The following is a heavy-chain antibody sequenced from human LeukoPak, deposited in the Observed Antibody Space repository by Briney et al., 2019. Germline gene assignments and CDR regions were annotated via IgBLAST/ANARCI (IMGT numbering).Heavy chain of an antibody. J-gene: IGHJ4*02. CDR1: GFTLSNYA. Sequence: GGSLRLSRAASGFTLSNYAMHWVRPAPGKGLEWVTNISFDGRNTHYVDSVKGRFTISRDNSKNTLYLQMSSLRPEDTAVYYCTRGPATDYYDTSGYCDYWCQGTLVTVSS. CDR3: TRGPATDYYDTSGYCDY. V-gene: IGHV3-30*04. CDR2: ISFDGRNT. D-gene: IGHD3-22*01.